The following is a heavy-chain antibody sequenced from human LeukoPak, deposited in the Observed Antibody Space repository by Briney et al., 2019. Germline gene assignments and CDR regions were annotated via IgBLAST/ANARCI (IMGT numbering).Heavy chain of an antibody. Sequence: GGSLRLSCAASGFTFSSYSMKWVRQAPGKGLEWVSSISSSSSYIYYADSVKGRFTISRDNAKNSLFLQMNSLRAEDTAVYYCARDSMSVVAAASSDWFDPWGQGTLVTVSS. CDR2: ISSSSSYI. CDR1: GFTFSSYS. J-gene: IGHJ5*02. V-gene: IGHV3-21*01. CDR3: ARDSMSVVAAASSDWFDP. D-gene: IGHD2-2*01.